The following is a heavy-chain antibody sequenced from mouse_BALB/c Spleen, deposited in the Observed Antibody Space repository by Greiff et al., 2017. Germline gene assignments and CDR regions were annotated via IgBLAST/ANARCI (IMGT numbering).Heavy chain of an antibody. J-gene: IGHJ3*01. CDR3: ARRGSSWFAY. Sequence: QVQLQQSGAELAKPGASVKMSCKASGYTFTSYWMHWVKQRPGQGLEWIGYINPSTGYTEYNQKFKDKATLTADKSSSTAYMQLSSLTSEDSAVYYCARRGSSWFAYWGQGTLVTVSA. D-gene: IGHD1-1*01. CDR2: INPSTGYT. V-gene: IGHV1-7*01. CDR1: GYTFTSYW.